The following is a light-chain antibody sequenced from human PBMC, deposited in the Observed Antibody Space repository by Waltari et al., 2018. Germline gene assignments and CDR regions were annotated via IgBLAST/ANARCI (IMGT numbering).Light chain of an antibody. V-gene: IGLV1-40*01. CDR2: DND. Sequence: QSVLTQPPSLSGAPGQRVTFSCTGSSSNIGAGYYVHWYQQLPGTAPKPLIYDNDNRPSGVPDRFSGSKSGTSAALAITVLQAEDEADYYCQSYDTTLRGSIFGGGTKLTVL. CDR1: SSNIGAGYY. CDR3: QSYDTTLRGSI. J-gene: IGLJ2*01.